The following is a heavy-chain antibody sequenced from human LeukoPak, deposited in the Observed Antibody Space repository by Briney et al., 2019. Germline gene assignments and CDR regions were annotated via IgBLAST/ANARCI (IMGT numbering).Heavy chain of an antibody. Sequence: GESLKISCKGSGYSFTSYWIGWVRQMPGKGLEWMGIIYPGDSDTRYSPSFQGQVTISADKSISTAYLQWSSLKASDTAMYYCARLEYSSGWYSPFRYWGQGTLVTVSS. CDR2: IYPGDSDT. CDR1: GYSFTSYW. CDR3: ARLEYSSGWYSPFRY. D-gene: IGHD6-19*01. V-gene: IGHV5-51*01. J-gene: IGHJ4*02.